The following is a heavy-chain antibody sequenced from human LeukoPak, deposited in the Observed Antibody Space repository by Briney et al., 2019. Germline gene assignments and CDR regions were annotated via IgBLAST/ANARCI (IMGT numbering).Heavy chain of an antibody. Sequence: GGSLRLSCAASGFTFSSYGMHWVRQAPGKGLEWVAVISYDGSNKYYADSVKGRFTISRDNSKNTVYLQMNSLRTEDTAVYYCARGTVARNDAFDIWGQGTMVTVSS. D-gene: IGHD4-17*01. J-gene: IGHJ3*02. CDR3: ARGTVARNDAFDI. CDR2: ISYDGSNK. CDR1: GFTFSSYG. V-gene: IGHV3-30*03.